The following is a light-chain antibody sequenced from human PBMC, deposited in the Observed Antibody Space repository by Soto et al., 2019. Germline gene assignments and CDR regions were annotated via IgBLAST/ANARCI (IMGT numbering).Light chain of an antibody. V-gene: IGKV3-15*01. CDR1: QSVSSN. Sequence: EIVMTQSPATLSVSPGERPTLSCRASQSVSSNLAWYQQKPGQAPRLLIYGASTRATGIPARFSGSGSGTEFTLTISSLQSEDFAIYYCQYYKDWPPPWTFGQGTKVEIK. CDR3: QYYKDWPPPWT. CDR2: GAS. J-gene: IGKJ1*01.